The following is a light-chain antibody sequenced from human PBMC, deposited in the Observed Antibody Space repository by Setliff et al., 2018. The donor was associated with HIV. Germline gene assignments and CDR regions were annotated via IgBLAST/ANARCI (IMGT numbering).Light chain of an antibody. Sequence: QSVLTQPPSVSGAPGQRVTISCTGIISDIGAGYDVFWYQQSPGTAPKLLIYGDNRRAPGVPDRFSASTSGTSASLAIAGLQAEDEADYYCAAWHDSLTGYVFGTGTKVTVL. CDR3: AAWHDSLTGYV. J-gene: IGLJ1*01. CDR1: ISDIGAGYD. CDR2: GDN. V-gene: IGLV1-40*01.